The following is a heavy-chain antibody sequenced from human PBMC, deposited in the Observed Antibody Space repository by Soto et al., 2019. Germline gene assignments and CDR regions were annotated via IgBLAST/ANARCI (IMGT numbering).Heavy chain of an antibody. CDR1: GGSISGDY. CDR3: ARDLWGYCGTDCYPLDV. V-gene: IGHV4-59*01. CDR2: MYNTGST. Sequence: SETLSLTCTVSGGSISGDYWSWIRQPPGKGLEWIGYMYNTGSTVYNPSFKSRVTISVDTSKNQFSLKLNSVTAADTAVYYCARDLWGYCGTDCYPLDVWGQGTTVTVS. J-gene: IGHJ6*02. D-gene: IGHD2-21*02.